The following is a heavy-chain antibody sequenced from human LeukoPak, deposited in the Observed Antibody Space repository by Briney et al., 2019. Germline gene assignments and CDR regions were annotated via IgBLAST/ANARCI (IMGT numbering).Heavy chain of an antibody. J-gene: IGHJ2*01. Sequence: ASVKVSCKASGYTVTSYYMHWVRQAPGQGLEWMGIINPSGGSTSYAQKFQGRVTMTRDTSTSTVYMELSSLRSEDTAVYYCARVPSMIVVVDGGIDHWYFDLWGRGTLVTVSS. CDR2: INPSGGST. CDR3: ARVPSMIVVVDGGIDHWYFDL. D-gene: IGHD3-22*01. V-gene: IGHV1-46*01. CDR1: GYTVTSYY.